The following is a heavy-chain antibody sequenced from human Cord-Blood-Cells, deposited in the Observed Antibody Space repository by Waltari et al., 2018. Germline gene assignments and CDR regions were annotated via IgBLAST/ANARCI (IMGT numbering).Heavy chain of an antibody. CDR3: AREDDYSNYGWFDP. CDR1: GDSVSSNSAA. CDR2: TYYRSMWYN. Sequence: QVQLQQSGPGLVKPSQTLSLTCAISGDSVSSNSAAWNWIRQSPSRGLEWLGSTYYRSMWYNDYSIFVKSRITSNPDTSKNHFSLQLNSVTPEDTAVYYCAREDDYSNYGWFDPWGQGTLVTVSS. D-gene: IGHD4-4*01. V-gene: IGHV6-1*01. J-gene: IGHJ5*02.